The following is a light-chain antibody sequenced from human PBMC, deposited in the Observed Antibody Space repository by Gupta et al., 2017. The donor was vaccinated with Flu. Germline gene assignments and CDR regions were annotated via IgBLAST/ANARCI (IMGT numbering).Light chain of an antibody. V-gene: IGLV1-51*02. Sequence: QSVMTQPPSVSAAPEQKVTISCSGSSSNIGNNYVSWYQQLPGAAPKLLIYEGNKRPSGIPDRFSGSKSGTSATLGITGLQTGDEADYYCGTWDSSLSAGVFGGGTKLTVL. CDR3: GTWDSSLSAGV. J-gene: IGLJ3*02. CDR1: SSNIGNNY. CDR2: EGN.